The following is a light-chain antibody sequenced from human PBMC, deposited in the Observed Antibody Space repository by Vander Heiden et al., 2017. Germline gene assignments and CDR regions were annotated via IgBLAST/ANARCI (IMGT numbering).Light chain of an antibody. V-gene: IGKV1-39*01. CDR1: QSISSY. CDR2: AAS. CDR3: QQCDSTPYT. J-gene: IGKJ2*01. Sequence: DIQMTQSPSSLSASVGDRVTITCRASQSISSYLNWYQQKPGKAPELLMYAASSLQSGDPSRFSGRGSGTDFTLTISSLQPEDFATYYCQQCDSTPYTFGQGTKLEIK.